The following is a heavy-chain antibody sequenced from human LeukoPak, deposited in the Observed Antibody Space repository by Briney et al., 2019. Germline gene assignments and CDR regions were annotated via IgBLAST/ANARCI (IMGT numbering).Heavy chain of an antibody. J-gene: IGHJ5*02. CDR3: ARGPNLGYYDSNGYSLGEHWFDP. V-gene: IGHV4-30-2*01. Sequence: ASETLSLTCAVTGGSISSGDYSWSWIRQPPGKGLEWIGYIYHTGNTYHNPSLKSRVTISVDRSKNQFSLKLSSVTAADTAVYYCARGPNLGYYDSNGYSLGEHWFDPWGQGTLVTVSS. CDR1: GGSISSGDYS. D-gene: IGHD3-22*01. CDR2: IYHTGNT.